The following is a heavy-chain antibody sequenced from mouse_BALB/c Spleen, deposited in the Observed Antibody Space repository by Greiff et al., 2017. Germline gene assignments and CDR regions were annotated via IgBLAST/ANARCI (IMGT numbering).Heavy chain of an antibody. CDR1: GYTFTDYN. Sequence: VQLKQSGPELVKPGASVKIPCKASGYTFTDYNMDWVKQSHGKSLEWIGDINPNNGGTIYNQKFKGKATLTVDKSSSTAYMELRSLTSEDTAVYYCARIHYYGYWYFDVWGAGTTVTVSS. CDR2: INPNNGGT. D-gene: IGHD1-2*01. J-gene: IGHJ1*01. CDR3: ARIHYYGYWYFDV. V-gene: IGHV1-18*01.